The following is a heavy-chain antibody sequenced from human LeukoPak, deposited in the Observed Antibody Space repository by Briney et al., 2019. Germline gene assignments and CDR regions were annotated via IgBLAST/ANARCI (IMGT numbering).Heavy chain of an antibody. CDR3: ASSDSHYYYYMDV. J-gene: IGHJ6*03. V-gene: IGHV3-21*04. D-gene: IGHD2-15*01. Sequence: GGSLRLSCAASGFTFSSYSMHWVRQAPGKGLEWVSFISSSSGYIYYADSVKGRFTISRDNSKNTLYLQMNSLRAEDTAVYYCASSDSHYYYYMDVWGKGTTVTVSS. CDR2: ISSSSGYI. CDR1: GFTFSSYS.